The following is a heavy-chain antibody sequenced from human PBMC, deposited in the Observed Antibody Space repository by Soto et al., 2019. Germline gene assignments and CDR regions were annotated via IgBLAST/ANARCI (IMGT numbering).Heavy chain of an antibody. CDR3: ASPSRYDYIWGSYRLTSLDY. CDR2: ISGSGGST. V-gene: IGHV3-23*01. D-gene: IGHD3-16*02. J-gene: IGHJ4*02. CDR1: GFTFSSYA. Sequence: GGSLRLSCAASGFTFSSYAMSWVRQAPGKGLEWVSAISGSGGSTYYADSVKGRFTISRDNSKNTLYLQMNSLRAEDTAVYYCASPSRYDYIWGSYRLTSLDYWGQGTLVTVSS.